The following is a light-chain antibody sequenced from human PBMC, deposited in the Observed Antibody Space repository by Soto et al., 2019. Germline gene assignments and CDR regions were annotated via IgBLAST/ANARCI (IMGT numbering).Light chain of an antibody. CDR1: SGHSNYA. CDR3: QTWGTGIVV. Sequence: RVLNQSPSASASLGASVKLTCTLSSGHSNYAIAWHQQQPEKGPRYLMKLNSDGRHKKGDGIPDRFSGSSSGAERYLTISSLQSDDEADYYCQTWGTGIVVFGGGTKVTVL. J-gene: IGLJ2*01. CDR2: LNSDGRH. V-gene: IGLV4-69*01.